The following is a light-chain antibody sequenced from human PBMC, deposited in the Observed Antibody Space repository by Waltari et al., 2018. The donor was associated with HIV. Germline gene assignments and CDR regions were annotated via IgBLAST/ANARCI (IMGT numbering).Light chain of an antibody. J-gene: IGLJ3*02. V-gene: IGLV1-40*01. CDR1: SSNIGAGYA. CDR3: QSYDSSLSGPWV. Sequence: QSVLTQPPSVSGAPGQRVTISCTGSSSNIGAGYAVHWYQQLPGTAPKPPIYGNSNRPSGVPDRFSGSKSGTSASLAITGLQAEDEADYYCQSYDSSLSGPWVFGGGTKLTVL. CDR2: GNS.